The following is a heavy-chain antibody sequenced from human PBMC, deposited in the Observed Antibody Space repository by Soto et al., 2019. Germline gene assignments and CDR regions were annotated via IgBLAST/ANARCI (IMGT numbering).Heavy chain of an antibody. V-gene: IGHV3-23*01. D-gene: IGHD6-6*01. Sequence: PGGSLRLSCAASGFTFSSYAMSWVRQAPGKGLEWVSAISGSGGSTYYADSVKGRFTISRDNSKNTLYLQMNSLRAEDTAVYYCAKDPRRQLVGYRFDYWGQGTLVTVSS. CDR1: GFTFSSYA. J-gene: IGHJ4*02. CDR2: ISGSGGST. CDR3: AKDPRRQLVGYRFDY.